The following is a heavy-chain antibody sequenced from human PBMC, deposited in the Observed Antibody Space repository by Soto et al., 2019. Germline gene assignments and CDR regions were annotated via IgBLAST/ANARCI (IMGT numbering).Heavy chain of an antibody. J-gene: IGHJ6*04. CDR2: IYHTGIT. CDR1: GDSISSSNW. CDR3: ARYSASGLYYYFGMDV. Sequence: SETLSLTCAVSGDSISSSNWWTWVRQPPGKGLEWIGDIYHTGITNLVDKSKNQFSLKLTSVTAADTAVYYCARYSASGLYYYFGMDVWGKGPTVTVSS. D-gene: IGHD6-13*01. V-gene: IGHV4-4*02.